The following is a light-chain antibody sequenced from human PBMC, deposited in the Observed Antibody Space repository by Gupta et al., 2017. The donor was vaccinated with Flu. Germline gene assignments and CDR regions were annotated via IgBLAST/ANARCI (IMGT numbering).Light chain of an antibody. CDR2: AAS. CDR3: QQSYSTRCT. V-gene: IGKV1-39*01. Sequence: DIQMTQSPSSLSASVGDRVTITCRASQSISSYLNWYQQKPGKAPKLLIYAASSLQSGVPSRFSGSGSGTDFTLTISSLQPDDFATYYCQQSYSTRCTFGPGTKVDIK. CDR1: QSISSY. J-gene: IGKJ3*01.